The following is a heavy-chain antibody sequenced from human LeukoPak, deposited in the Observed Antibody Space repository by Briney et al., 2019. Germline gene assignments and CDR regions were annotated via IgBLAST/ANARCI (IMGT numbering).Heavy chain of an antibody. J-gene: IGHJ4*02. Sequence: GGSLRLPCAASGFTFSSYGMHWVRQAPGKGLEWVAFIRYDGSNKYYADSVKGRFTISRDNSKNTLYLQMNSLRAEDTAVYYCAKVKDTWFGEKVPFDYWGQGTLVTVSS. CDR1: GFTFSSYG. D-gene: IGHD3-10*01. CDR2: IRYDGSNK. V-gene: IGHV3-30*02. CDR3: AKVKDTWFGEKVPFDY.